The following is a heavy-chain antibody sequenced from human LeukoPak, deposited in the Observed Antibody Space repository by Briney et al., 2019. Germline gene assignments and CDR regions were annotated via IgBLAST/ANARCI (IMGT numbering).Heavy chain of an antibody. CDR1: GFTFDDYG. CDR2: INWNGGST. Sequence: GGSLRLSCTASGFTFDDYGMSWVRQAPGKGLEWVSGINWNGGSTGYADSVKGRFTISRDNAKNSLYLQMNSLRAEDTALYYCAGSLLGHYYYYMDVWGKGTTVTVSS. J-gene: IGHJ6*03. CDR3: AGSLLGHYYYYMDV. V-gene: IGHV3-20*04.